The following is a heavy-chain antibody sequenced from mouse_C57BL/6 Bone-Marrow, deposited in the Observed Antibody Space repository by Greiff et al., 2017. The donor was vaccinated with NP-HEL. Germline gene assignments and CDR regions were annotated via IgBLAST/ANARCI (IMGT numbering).Heavy chain of an antibody. CDR2: IYPGGGYT. CDR3: ARNYLWFAY. Sequence: VQLQESGAELVRPGTSVKMSCKASGYTFTNYWIGWAKQRPGHGLEWIGDIYPGGGYTNYNEKFKGKATLTVDKSSSTAYMELRSLTSEDSAVYFCARNYLWFAYWGQGTLVTVSA. V-gene: IGHV1-63*01. J-gene: IGHJ3*01. D-gene: IGHD5-5*01. CDR1: GYTFTNYW.